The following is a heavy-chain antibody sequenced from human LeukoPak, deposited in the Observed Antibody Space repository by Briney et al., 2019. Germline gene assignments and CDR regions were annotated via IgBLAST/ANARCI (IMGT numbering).Heavy chain of an antibody. CDR1: GFTFNNYG. Sequence: GGSLRLSCVGSGFTFNNYGVNWVRQAPGKGLEWVAGISGGRGSVYYADSVKGRFTISRDNAKNSLYPQMSSLRADDTAVYYCACWGATLQFDYWGQGTLVTVSS. J-gene: IGHJ4*02. D-gene: IGHD1-26*01. V-gene: IGHV3-21*01. CDR3: ACWGATLQFDY. CDR2: ISGGRGSV.